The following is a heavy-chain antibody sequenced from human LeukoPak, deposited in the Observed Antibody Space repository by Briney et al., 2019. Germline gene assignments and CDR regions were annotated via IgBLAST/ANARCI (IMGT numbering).Heavy chain of an antibody. Sequence: GGSLRLSCAASGFTFSNYAMSWVRQAPGKGLEWVSAISKNGDGTWYPDSVKGRFIISRDKSKNILYLQMNSLRAEDTAVYYCARDRYSNYPGTQFDPWGQGTLVTVSS. CDR3: ARDRYSNYPGTQFDP. CDR1: GFTFSNYA. J-gene: IGHJ5*02. CDR2: ISKNGDGT. V-gene: IGHV3-23*01. D-gene: IGHD4-11*01.